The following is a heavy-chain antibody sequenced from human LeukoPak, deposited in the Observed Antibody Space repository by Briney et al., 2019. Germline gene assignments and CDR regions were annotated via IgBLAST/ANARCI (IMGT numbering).Heavy chain of an antibody. D-gene: IGHD1-26*01. CDR3: ARLAAISGSDYPDD. Sequence: SETLSLTCTVSGVSISSYYWSWIRQPPGKGLEWIGYIFYSGNTIYNPSPRSRVTISADTSKNHFSLRLRSVTAADTAVYYCARLAAISGSDYPDDWGQGTLVTVSS. CDR2: IFYSGNT. CDR1: GVSISSYY. J-gene: IGHJ4*02. V-gene: IGHV4-59*08.